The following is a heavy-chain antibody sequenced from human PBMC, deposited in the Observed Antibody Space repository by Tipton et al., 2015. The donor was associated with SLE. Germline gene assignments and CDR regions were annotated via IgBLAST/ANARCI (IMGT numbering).Heavy chain of an antibody. CDR1: GFIFSDYY. J-gene: IGHJ6*02. D-gene: IGHD2-15*01. Sequence: SLRLSCAASGFIFSDYYMSWIRQAPGKGLEWVSYISSSGSAIYYADSVKGRFTISRDNAKKSLYMQMNSLRGEDMALYYCARGWFKDGMDVCGQGTTVTGSS. CDR2: ISSSGSAI. V-gene: IGHV3-11*01. CDR3: ARGWFKDGMDV.